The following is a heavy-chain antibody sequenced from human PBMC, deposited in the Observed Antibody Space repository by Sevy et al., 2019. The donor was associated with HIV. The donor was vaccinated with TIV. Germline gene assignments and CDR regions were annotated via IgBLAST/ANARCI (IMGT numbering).Heavy chain of an antibody. CDR1: GFTFSNYA. CDR2: ISGSGGTT. Sequence: GGSLRLSCAASGFTFSNYAMNWVRQAPGKGLEWVSAISGSGGTTYDADSVKGRFTISRDKSQNTRYRQMNSLRAEETAVYYCAKVLARGVAVAGSAWGMDVWGQGTTVTVSS. V-gene: IGHV3-23*01. CDR3: AKVLARGVAVAGSAWGMDV. D-gene: IGHD6-19*01. J-gene: IGHJ6*02.